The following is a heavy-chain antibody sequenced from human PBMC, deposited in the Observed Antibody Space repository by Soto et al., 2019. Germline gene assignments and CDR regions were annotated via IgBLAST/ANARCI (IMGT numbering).Heavy chain of an antibody. D-gene: IGHD2-21*01. CDR3: ASYGIDRRVFQFDY. V-gene: IGHV3-7*01. CDR2: IKQDGSEK. CDR1: GFTFSNYW. J-gene: IGHJ4*02. Sequence: EVQLVESGGGLVQPGGSLRLSCAASGFTFSNYWMSWVRQAPGKGLEWVANIKQDGSEKYYVDSAKGRFTISRDNAKNSLYLQMKSLRVEDTAVYYCASYGIDRRVFQFDYWGQGTLVTVSS.